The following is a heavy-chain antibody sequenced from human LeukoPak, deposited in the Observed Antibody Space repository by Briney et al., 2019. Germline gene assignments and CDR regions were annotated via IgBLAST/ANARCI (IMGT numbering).Heavy chain of an antibody. CDR1: GYTFTSYA. J-gene: IGHJ4*02. Sequence: GASVKVSCKASGYTFTSYAMHWVRQAPGQRLEWMGWINAGNGNTKYSQKFQGRVTITRDTSASTAYMELSSLRSEDTAVYYCARDGIQLWSRGVDYWGQGTLVTVSS. V-gene: IGHV1-3*01. CDR3: ARDGIQLWSRGVDY. D-gene: IGHD5-18*01. CDR2: INAGNGNT.